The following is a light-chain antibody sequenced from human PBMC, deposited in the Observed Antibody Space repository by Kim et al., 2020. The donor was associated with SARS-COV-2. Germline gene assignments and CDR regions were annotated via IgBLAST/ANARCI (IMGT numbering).Light chain of an antibody. CDR2: AAS. CDR1: QGIGQY. CDR3: QQYYSYPIT. Sequence: GSVGDTVPITCRASQGIGQYLAWFRQNPGKAPESLIYAASSLEGGVPSKFSGHGSGTDFTLTITGLQPEDSATYFCQQYYSYPITFGQGTRLEIK. V-gene: IGKV1-16*02. J-gene: IGKJ5*01.